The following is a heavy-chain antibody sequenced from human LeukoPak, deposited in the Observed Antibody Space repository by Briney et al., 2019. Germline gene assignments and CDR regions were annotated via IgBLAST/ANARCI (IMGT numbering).Heavy chain of an antibody. D-gene: IGHD3-22*01. Sequence: GGSLRLSCAASGFTFSSYALSWVRQAPGKGLEWVSAISGSGGNTYYADSVRGRFTISRDNSKNTLYLQMNSLRAEDTAVYYCAKPLDSSGFDYFDYWGQGTLVTGSS. V-gene: IGHV3-23*01. CDR3: AKPLDSSGFDYFDY. CDR2: ISGSGGNT. J-gene: IGHJ4*02. CDR1: GFTFSSYA.